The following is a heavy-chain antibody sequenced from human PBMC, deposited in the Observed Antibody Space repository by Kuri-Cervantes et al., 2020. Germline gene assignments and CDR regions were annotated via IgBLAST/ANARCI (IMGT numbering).Heavy chain of an antibody. CDR1: GGSFSGYY. V-gene: IGHV4-34*01. Sequence: GSLRLSCAVYGGSFSGYYWSWIRQPPGKGLEWIGEINHSGSTNYNPSLKSRVTISVDTSKNQFSLKLSSVTAADTAVYYCARPRRSSGSAFDIWGQGTMVTVSS. CDR2: INHSGST. J-gene: IGHJ3*02. CDR3: ARPRRSSGSAFDI. D-gene: IGHD3-22*01.